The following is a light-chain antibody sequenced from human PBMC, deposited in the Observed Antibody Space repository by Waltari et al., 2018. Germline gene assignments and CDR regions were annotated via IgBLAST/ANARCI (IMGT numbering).Light chain of an antibody. V-gene: IGKV3-20*01. J-gene: IGKJ1*01. CDR3: QHYRSLPVT. CDR2: DAS. Sequence: EIVLTQSPDTLSLSPGESATLSCRASESVRRALAWYQQRPGQAPRLLIYDASARATGIPDRFSGSGSGTDFSLTISRLEPEDFALYYCQHYRSLPVTFGQGTKVEIK. CDR1: ESVRRA.